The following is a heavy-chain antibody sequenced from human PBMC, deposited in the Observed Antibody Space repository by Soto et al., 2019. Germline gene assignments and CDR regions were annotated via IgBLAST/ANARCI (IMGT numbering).Heavy chain of an antibody. Sequence: PSETLSLTCTVSGGSISSYYWSWIRRPPGKGLEWIGYIYYSGSTNYNPSLKSRVTISVDTSKNQFSLKLSSVTAADTAVYYCARAGGPTNNGMDVWGQGTTVTVSS. D-gene: IGHD3-16*01. CDR1: GGSISSYY. CDR3: ARAGGPTNNGMDV. V-gene: IGHV4-59*01. CDR2: IYYSGST. J-gene: IGHJ6*02.